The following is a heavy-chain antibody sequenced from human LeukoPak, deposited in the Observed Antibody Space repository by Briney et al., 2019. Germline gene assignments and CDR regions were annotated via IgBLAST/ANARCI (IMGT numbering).Heavy chain of an antibody. CDR3: TRDPDKAAAEVRFDS. CDR1: GFIFSTYT. J-gene: IGHJ5*01. D-gene: IGHD6-13*01. CDR2: INTSPSYI. Sequence: GGSLRLSREASGFIFSTYTMNWVRQAPGKGLEWVASINTSPSYIHYADAVKGRFIISRDDARNSLYLDMNSLRAEDTAIYYCTRDPDKAAAEVRFDSWGHGTLVTVSS. V-gene: IGHV3-21*01.